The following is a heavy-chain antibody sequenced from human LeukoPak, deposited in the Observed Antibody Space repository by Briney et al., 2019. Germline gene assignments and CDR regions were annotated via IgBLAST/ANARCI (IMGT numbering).Heavy chain of an antibody. CDR1: GFTFSNNA. CDR2: ISFDGGNE. V-gene: IGHV3-30-3*01. Sequence: PGRSLTLSCAASGFTFSNNAMHWVRQAPGKGLQWVAVISFDGGNEIYADSVKGTFTISRDNSKNNLSLEMDSLRGEDTAVYYCARAVAMTGAFRDKWFDPWGQGTLVTVSS. J-gene: IGHJ5*02. D-gene: IGHD6-19*01. CDR3: ARAVAMTGAFRDKWFDP.